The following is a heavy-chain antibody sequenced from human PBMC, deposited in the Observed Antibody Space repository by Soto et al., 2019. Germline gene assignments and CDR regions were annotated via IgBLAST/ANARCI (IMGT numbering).Heavy chain of an antibody. Sequence: ASVKVSSKAPGYTFTSYAMHWARQAPGQRLEWMGWINAGNGNTKYSQRLQGRVTITWDTSASTGYIELSSLSSEYTAVYYCSRGLKYYDFWSAYYTLDYYYCMDGWDQGTRVAFCS. J-gene: IGHJ6*02. V-gene: IGHV1-3*01. CDR1: GYTFTSYA. CDR3: SRGLKYYDFWSAYYTLDYYYCMDG. D-gene: IGHD3-3*01. CDR2: INAGNGNT.